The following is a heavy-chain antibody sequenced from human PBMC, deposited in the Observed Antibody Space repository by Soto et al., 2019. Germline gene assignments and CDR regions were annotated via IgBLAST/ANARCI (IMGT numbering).Heavy chain of an antibody. Sequence: SETLSLTCTVSGGSISSYYWSWIRQPPGKGLEWIGYIYYSGSTNYNPSLKSRVTISVDTSKNQFSLKLSSVTAADTAVYYCAREGDSISWFNYYGMDVSGQGTTLTVSS. J-gene: IGHJ6*02. CDR1: GGSISSYY. CDR2: IYYSGST. V-gene: IGHV4-59*01. D-gene: IGHD3-10*01. CDR3: AREGDSISWFNYYGMDV.